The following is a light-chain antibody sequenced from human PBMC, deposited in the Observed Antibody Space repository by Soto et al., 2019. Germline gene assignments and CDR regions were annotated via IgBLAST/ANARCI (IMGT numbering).Light chain of an antibody. CDR3: SSYTCSSTLV. Sequence: QSALTQPASVSGSPGQSITISCTGTSSDVGGYNYVSWYQQHPGKAPKLMIYDVSNRPSGVSNRFSGSKSGNTAFLTISGLQAEDEADYYCSSYTCSSTLVFGTGTKLTVL. J-gene: IGLJ1*01. CDR2: DVS. CDR1: SSDVGGYNY. V-gene: IGLV2-14*01.